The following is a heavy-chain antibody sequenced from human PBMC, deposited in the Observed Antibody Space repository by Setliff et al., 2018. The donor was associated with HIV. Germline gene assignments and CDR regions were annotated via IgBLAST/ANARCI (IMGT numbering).Heavy chain of an antibody. CDR1: GGSISSGSYY. D-gene: IGHD1-26*01. CDR3: ARASVGATGLYAFDI. Sequence: TLSLTCTVSGGSISSGSYYWSWIRQPDGKGLEWIGRIYTSGNTNYNPSLKSRVTISVETSKTQFSLRLNSLTATDTALYYCARASVGATGLYAFDIWGQGTVVTVSS. J-gene: IGHJ3*02. V-gene: IGHV4-61*02. CDR2: IYTSGNT.